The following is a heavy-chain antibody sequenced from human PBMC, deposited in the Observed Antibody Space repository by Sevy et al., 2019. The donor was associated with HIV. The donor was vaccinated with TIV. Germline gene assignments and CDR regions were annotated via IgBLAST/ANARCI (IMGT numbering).Heavy chain of an antibody. CDR1: GGSISSYY. D-gene: IGHD4-17*01. CDR2: IYTSGST. CDR3: ARVGEAKVTKEGDGAFDI. V-gene: IGHV4-4*07. J-gene: IGHJ3*02. Sequence: SETLSLTCTVSGGSISSYYWSWIRQPAGKGLEWIGSIYTSGSTNYNPSLKSRVTMSVDTSKNKFSLKLSSVTAADTAVYDCARVGEAKVTKEGDGAFDIWGQGTMVTVSS.